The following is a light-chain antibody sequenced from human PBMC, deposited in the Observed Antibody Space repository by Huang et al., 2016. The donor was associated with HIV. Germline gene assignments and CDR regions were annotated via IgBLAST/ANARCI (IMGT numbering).Light chain of an antibody. Sequence: DIVMTQSPLSLPVTPGVPASISCRSSQSLLHSNGYNYLHWYLQKPGQSPQLLISLCSNRAAGVPDRFSGSGSGTNFTLKISRVEAADVGVYYCMQALQTPFTFGPGTKVDIK. V-gene: IGKV2-28*01. CDR3: MQALQTPFT. CDR1: QSLLHSNGYNY. J-gene: IGKJ3*01. CDR2: LCS.